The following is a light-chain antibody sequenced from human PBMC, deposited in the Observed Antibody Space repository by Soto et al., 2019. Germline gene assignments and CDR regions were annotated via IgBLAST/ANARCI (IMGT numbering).Light chain of an antibody. Sequence: EILFTQSPGTLSLSPGERATLSCRASQSVSSSYLAWYQQKPGQAPRLLIYGASSRATGIPERFSGSGSGTDFTLTISRLEPEDFAVYYCQQYGSSFGQGTKVEIK. CDR1: QSVSSSY. CDR3: QQYGSS. V-gene: IGKV3-20*01. J-gene: IGKJ1*01. CDR2: GAS.